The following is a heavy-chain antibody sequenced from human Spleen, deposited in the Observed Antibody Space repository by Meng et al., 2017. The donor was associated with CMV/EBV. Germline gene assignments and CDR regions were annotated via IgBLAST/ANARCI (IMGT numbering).Heavy chain of an antibody. Sequence: GGSLRLSCKASGYSFMSYWIGWVRQMPGKGLEWMGIIYSGDSDTTYRPPFQGQVTISADKSISTAYLQWSSLKASDTAMYYCATGSSTRQHYYYYYGMDVWGQGTTVTVSS. CDR2: IYSGDSDT. J-gene: IGHJ6*02. D-gene: IGHD1/OR15-1a*01. V-gene: IGHV5-51*01. CDR3: ATGSSTRQHYYYYYGMDV. CDR1: GYSFMSYW.